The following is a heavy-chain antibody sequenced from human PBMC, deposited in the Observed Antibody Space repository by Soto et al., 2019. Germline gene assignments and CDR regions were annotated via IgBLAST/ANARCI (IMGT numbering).Heavy chain of an antibody. CDR1: GGTFNNFA. V-gene: IGHV1-69*01. Sequence: QVQLVQSGAEVKKPGSSVKVSCQASGGTFNNFAFTWVRQAPGQGLEWLGGIMPVFDTENNAQRYQGRVTITADEFTSTVYMEMSSLRSDDTAVYYCAKANISPVSSDYHHYGMDVWGQGTTVTVSS. D-gene: IGHD3-3*01. CDR3: AKANISPVSSDYHHYGMDV. CDR2: IMPVFDTE. J-gene: IGHJ6*02.